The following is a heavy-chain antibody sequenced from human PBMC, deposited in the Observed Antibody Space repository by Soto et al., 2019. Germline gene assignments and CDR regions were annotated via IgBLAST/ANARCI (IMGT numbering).Heavy chain of an antibody. CDR1: GYTFTSCY. V-gene: IGHV1-46*01. CDR2: INPSGGST. CDR3: ARGQGHDYGDYYYYYGMDV. J-gene: IGHJ6*02. Sequence: ASVKVSCKASGYTFTSCYMHWVRQAPRQGLEWMGIINPSGGSTSYAQKFQGRVTMTRDTSTSTVYMELSSLRSEDTAVYYCARGQGHDYGDYYYYYGMDVWGQGTTVTVSS. D-gene: IGHD4-17*01.